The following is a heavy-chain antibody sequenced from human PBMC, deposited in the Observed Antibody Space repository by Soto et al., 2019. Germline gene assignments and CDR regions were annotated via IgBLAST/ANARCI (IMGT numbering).Heavy chain of an antibody. J-gene: IGHJ4*02. CDR3: ASRGYSSGYSFDY. CDR1: GGSISSSNW. V-gene: IGHV4-4*02. D-gene: IGHD5-18*01. Sequence: QVQLQESGPGLVKPSGTLSLTCAVSGGSISSSNWWSWVRQPPGKGLEWIGEIYHSGSTNYNPSRKGRVTLSVDKSKNQCSLKLSSVTAADTAVYYCASRGYSSGYSFDYWGQGTLVTVSS. CDR2: IYHSGST.